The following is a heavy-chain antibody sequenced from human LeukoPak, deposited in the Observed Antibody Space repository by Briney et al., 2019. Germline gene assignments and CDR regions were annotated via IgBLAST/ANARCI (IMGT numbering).Heavy chain of an antibody. Sequence: GGSLRLSCAASGFTFSSYWMSWVRQAPGKGLEWVANMKQDGSEKNYVDSVKGRFTISRDNAKNSLYLQMNSLRAEDTAVYYCTRGGAAPDYWGQGTLVTVSS. J-gene: IGHJ4*02. CDR3: TRGGAAPDY. V-gene: IGHV3-7*01. CDR2: MKQDGSEK. D-gene: IGHD1-26*01. CDR1: GFTFSSYW.